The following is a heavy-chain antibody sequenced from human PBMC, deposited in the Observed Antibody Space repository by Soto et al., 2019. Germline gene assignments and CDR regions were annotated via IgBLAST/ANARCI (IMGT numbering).Heavy chain of an antibody. Sequence: EVQLVESGGGLVKPGGSLRLSCAASGFTFSSYSMNWVRQAPGKGLEWVSSISSSSSYIYYADSVKGRFTISRDNAKNSLYLQMNSLRAEDTAVYYCASSRRYCSGGSGYSGLDYFDYWGQGTLVTVSS. V-gene: IGHV3-21*01. J-gene: IGHJ4*02. CDR2: ISSSSSYI. CDR3: ASSRRYCSGGSGYSGLDYFDY. CDR1: GFTFSSYS. D-gene: IGHD2-15*01.